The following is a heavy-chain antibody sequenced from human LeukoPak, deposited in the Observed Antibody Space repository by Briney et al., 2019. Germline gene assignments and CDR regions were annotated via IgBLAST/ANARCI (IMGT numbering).Heavy chain of an antibody. Sequence: GGSLRLSCAASGFTFDDYAMHWVRQAPGKGLEWVSLISGDGGSTYYADSVKGRFTISRDNSKNSLYLQMNSLRTEDTALYYCAKDTIGYCSGGSCYWSWFDPWGQGTLVTVSP. CDR2: ISGDGGST. V-gene: IGHV3-43*02. CDR3: AKDTIGYCSGGSCYWSWFDP. D-gene: IGHD2-15*01. J-gene: IGHJ5*02. CDR1: GFTFDDYA.